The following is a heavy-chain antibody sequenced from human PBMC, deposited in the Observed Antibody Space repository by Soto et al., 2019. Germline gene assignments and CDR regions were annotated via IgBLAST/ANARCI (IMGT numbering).Heavy chain of an antibody. CDR1: GGSISSRGFY. J-gene: IGHJ3*01. CDR2: ISYSGTT. CDR3: ARDHGPRGAFAF. V-gene: IGHV4-31*01. D-gene: IGHD3-10*01. Sequence: QVQLQESGPGLVKPSQTLSLTCTVSGGSISSRGFYWDWIRQHPGEGLEWIGYISYSGTTNYNPSLKSLVTLSVDTSNNPLSLKLSSVTAADTAVYYCARDHGPRGAFAFWGQGTMVTVSS.